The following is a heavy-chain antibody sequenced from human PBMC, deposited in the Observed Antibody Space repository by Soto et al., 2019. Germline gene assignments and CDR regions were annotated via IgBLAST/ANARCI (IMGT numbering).Heavy chain of an antibody. Sequence: GASVKVSCKASGYTFTGYYMHWVRQAPGQGLEWMGWINPNSGGTNYAQKFQGRVTMTRDTSISTAYMELSRLRSDDTAVYYCARDGGIAVAGTWYWGQGTLVTVSS. CDR3: ARDGGIAVAGTWY. D-gene: IGHD6-19*01. V-gene: IGHV1-2*02. CDR2: INPNSGGT. J-gene: IGHJ4*02. CDR1: GYTFTGYY.